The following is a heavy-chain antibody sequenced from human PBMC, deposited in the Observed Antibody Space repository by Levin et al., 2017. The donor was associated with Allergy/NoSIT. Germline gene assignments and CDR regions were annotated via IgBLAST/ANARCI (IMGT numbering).Heavy chain of an antibody. D-gene: IGHD6-25*01. Sequence: GGSLRLSCAASGFTFSDYYMSWIRQAPGKGLEWVSYISSSGSIIYYADSVKGRFTISRDNAKNSLYLQMNSLRAEDTAVYYCARDREPAALYAFDIWGQGTMVTVSS. CDR3: ARDREPAALYAFDI. CDR1: GFTFSDYY. CDR2: ISSSGSII. J-gene: IGHJ3*02. V-gene: IGHV3-11*01.